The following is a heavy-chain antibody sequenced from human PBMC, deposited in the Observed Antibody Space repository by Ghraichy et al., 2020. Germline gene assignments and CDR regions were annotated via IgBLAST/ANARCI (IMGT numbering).Heavy chain of an antibody. Sequence: ASVKVSCKASGYTFTSYGISWVRQAPGQGLEWMGWISAYNGNTNYAQKLQGRVTMTTDTSTSTAYMELRSLRSDDTAVYYCARDLYYYDSSGKAIYWGQGTLVTVSS. J-gene: IGHJ4*02. CDR3: ARDLYYYDSSGKAIY. D-gene: IGHD3-22*01. V-gene: IGHV1-18*01. CDR2: ISAYNGNT. CDR1: GYTFTSYG.